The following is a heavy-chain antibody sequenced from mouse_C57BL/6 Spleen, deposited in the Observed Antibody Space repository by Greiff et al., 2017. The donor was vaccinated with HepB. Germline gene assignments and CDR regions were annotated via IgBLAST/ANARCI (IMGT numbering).Heavy chain of an antibody. J-gene: IGHJ4*01. Sequence: QVQLQQSGAELVKPGASVKISCKASGYAFSSYWMNWVKQRPGKGLEWIGQIYPGDGDTNYNGKFKGKATLTADKSSSTAYMQLSSLTSEDSAVYFCARGGLRPSYAMDYWGQGTSVTVSS. V-gene: IGHV1-80*01. CDR1: GYAFSSYW. D-gene: IGHD2-4*01. CDR2: IYPGDGDT. CDR3: ARGGLRPSYAMDY.